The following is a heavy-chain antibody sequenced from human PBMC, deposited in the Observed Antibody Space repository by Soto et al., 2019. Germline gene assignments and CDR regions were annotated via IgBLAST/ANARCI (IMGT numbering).Heavy chain of an antibody. CDR3: TRANWYSEY. D-gene: IGHD7-27*01. Sequence: QVQLQESGPGLVKPSETLSLTCTVSGGSINNHYWSCIRQPPGKGLEWLGYVYYNGITNYNPSLNSRVAMSVDKSKYQLSLNLTSLTSADMAIFYCTRANWYSEYWGQGTLVTVSS. V-gene: IGHV4-59*11. CDR1: GGSINNHY. CDR2: VYYNGIT. J-gene: IGHJ4*02.